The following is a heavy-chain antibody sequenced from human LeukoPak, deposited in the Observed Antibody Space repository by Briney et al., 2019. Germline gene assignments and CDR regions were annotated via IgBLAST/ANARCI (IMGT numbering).Heavy chain of an antibody. Sequence: ASVKVSCKASGYTFTGYYMHWVRHAPGEKLECMGWIISNSGGTNYAQKFLGRVTMTRDTSISTAYMELSRLRSDDTAVYYCARSASYYVAAFDIWGQGTMVTVSS. V-gene: IGHV1-2*02. CDR3: ARSASYYVAAFDI. CDR1: GYTFTGYY. D-gene: IGHD1-26*01. J-gene: IGHJ3*02. CDR2: IISNSGGT.